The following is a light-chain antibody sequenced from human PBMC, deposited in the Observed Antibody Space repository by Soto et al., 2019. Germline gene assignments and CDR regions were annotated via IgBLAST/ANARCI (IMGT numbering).Light chain of an antibody. V-gene: IGLV1-44*01. CDR1: SSNIGSNT. CDR2: TAG. J-gene: IGLJ1*01. CDR3: SAWDNSLNGYV. Sequence: QSVLTQPLSVSASPGQRVTISCSGGSSNIGSNTVAWYQHLPGTAPPRLIFTAGQRPSGVPGRFSGSKSGTSASLAITGLQSEDEGDYYCSAWDNSLNGYVFGPGTKLTVL.